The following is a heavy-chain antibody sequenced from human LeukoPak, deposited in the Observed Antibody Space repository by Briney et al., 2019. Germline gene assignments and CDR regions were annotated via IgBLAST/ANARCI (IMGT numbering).Heavy chain of an antibody. Sequence: SGTLSLTCAVSGGSISSSNWWSWVRPPPGKGLEWIGEIYHSGSTNYNQSLKSRVTISVDTSKNQFSLKLRPVAAADTAVYCCARDKYSGSYSEWFDPWGEGTLVSVSS. D-gene: IGHD1-26*01. V-gene: IGHV4-4*01. CDR1: GGSISSSNW. CDR3: ARDKYSGSYSEWFDP. J-gene: IGHJ5*02. CDR2: IYHSGST.